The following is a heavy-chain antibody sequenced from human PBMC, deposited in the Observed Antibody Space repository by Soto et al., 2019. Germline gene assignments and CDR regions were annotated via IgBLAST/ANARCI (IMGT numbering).Heavy chain of an antibody. D-gene: IGHD7-27*01. CDR3: AREGSNPHYFDY. CDR1: GGTFSSYA. V-gene: IGHV1-69*13. Sequence: SVKVSCKASGGTFSSYAISWVRQAPGQGLEWMGGIIPIFGTANYAQKFQGRVTITADESTSTAYMELSSLRSEDTAVYYCAREGSNPHYFDYWGQGTLVTVSS. CDR2: IIPIFGTA. J-gene: IGHJ4*02.